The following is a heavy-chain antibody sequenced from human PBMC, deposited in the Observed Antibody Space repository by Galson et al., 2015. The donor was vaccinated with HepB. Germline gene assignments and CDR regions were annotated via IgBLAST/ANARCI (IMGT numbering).Heavy chain of an antibody. Sequence: SLRLSCAASGLTVSDNYMTWVRQAPGKGLEWVSVMYSGGNTYYADSVKGRFTVSKDHSKNTFYLQMNRLITEDTAVYYCARVPRDSSSWGGGMDVWDQGATVTVS. CDR1: GLTVSDNY. D-gene: IGHD6-13*01. CDR3: ARVPRDSSSWGGGMDV. V-gene: IGHV3-66*01. CDR2: MYSGGNT. J-gene: IGHJ6*02.